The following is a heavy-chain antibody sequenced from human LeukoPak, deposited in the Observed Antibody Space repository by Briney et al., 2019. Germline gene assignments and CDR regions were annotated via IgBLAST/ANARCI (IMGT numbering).Heavy chain of an antibody. CDR3: ARVSSGGGKSTYFDY. J-gene: IGHJ4*02. D-gene: IGHD1-26*01. Sequence: GGSLRLSCAASGFTFDDSGMSWVRQAPGKGLEWVSGINWTGGSTGYADSVKGRFTISRDNAKNSLYLQMNSLRAGDTAVYYCARVSSGGGKSTYFDYWGQGTLVTVSS. CDR2: INWTGGST. CDR1: GFTFDDSG. V-gene: IGHV3-20*04.